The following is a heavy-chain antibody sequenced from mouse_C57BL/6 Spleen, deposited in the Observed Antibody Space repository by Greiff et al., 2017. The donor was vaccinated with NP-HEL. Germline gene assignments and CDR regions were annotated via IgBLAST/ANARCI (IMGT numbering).Heavy chain of an antibody. CDR2: ISYDGSN. CDR3: ARGYDYPFAY. Sequence: EVKLQESGPGLVKPSQSLSLTCSVTGYSITSGYYWNWIRQFPGNKLEWMGYISYDGSNKYNPSLKNRISITRDTSKNQFFLKLNSVTTEDTATYYCARGYDYPFAYWGQGTLVTVSA. D-gene: IGHD2-4*01. V-gene: IGHV3-6*01. CDR1: GYSITSGYY. J-gene: IGHJ3*01.